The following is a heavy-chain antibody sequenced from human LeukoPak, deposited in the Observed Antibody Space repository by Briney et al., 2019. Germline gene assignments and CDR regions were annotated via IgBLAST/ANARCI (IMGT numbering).Heavy chain of an antibody. CDR3: ARDQLGSYALDY. V-gene: IGHV4-38-2*02. CDR1: GYSISSGYY. D-gene: IGHD2-15*01. Sequence: SETLSLTCTVSGYSISSGYYWGWIRQPPGKGLEWIGSIYHSGSTYYSPSLKSRVTISVDTSKNQFSLKLSSVTAADTAVYYCARDQLGSYALDYWGQGTLVTVSS. J-gene: IGHJ4*02. CDR2: IYHSGST.